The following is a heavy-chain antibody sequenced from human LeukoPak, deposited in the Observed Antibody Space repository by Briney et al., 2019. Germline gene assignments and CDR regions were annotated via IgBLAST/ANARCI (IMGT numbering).Heavy chain of an antibody. CDR3: AGGLLTVYIRNAFDI. J-gene: IGHJ3*02. Sequence: SETLSLTCTVSGYSISSGYYWGWIRQPPGKGLEWIGSIYHSGSTYYNPSLKSRVTISVDTSKSQFSLKLSSVTAADTAVYYCAGGLLTVYIRNAFDIWGQGTMVTVSS. CDR2: IYHSGST. CDR1: GYSISSGYY. V-gene: IGHV4-38-2*02. D-gene: IGHD2-8*01.